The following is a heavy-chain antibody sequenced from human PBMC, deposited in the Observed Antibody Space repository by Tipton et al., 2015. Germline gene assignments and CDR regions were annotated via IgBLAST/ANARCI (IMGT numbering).Heavy chain of an antibody. D-gene: IGHD4-23*01. J-gene: IGHJ4*02. CDR2: ISGSGEST. CDR3: VRVQNGGSFDC. V-gene: IGHV3-23*01. Sequence: GSLRLSCAASGFTFSNYAMSWVRQAPGKGLEWVSVISGSGESTNYADSVKGRFTFSRDNSKNTLYMQMNSLRAEDTAIYYCVRVQNGGSFDCWGQGTLVTVSS. CDR1: GFTFSNYA.